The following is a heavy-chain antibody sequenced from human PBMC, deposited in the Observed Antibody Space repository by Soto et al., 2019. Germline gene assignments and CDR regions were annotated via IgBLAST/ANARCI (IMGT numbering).Heavy chain of an antibody. CDR3: ARSLGETTSLFDY. J-gene: IGHJ4*02. CDR2: INPSCGTT. V-gene: IGHV1-46*01. D-gene: IGHD1-26*01. CDR1: GYIFIHCF. Sequence: QVQLVQSGAEMKQPGASVKLSCQASGYIFIHCFMHWVRQAPGQGLEWRGAINPSCGTTTYAQKIPGRVIVTRDTSTSTVYMELSSLGSGDTAMYYCARSLGETTSLFDYWGQGSLVTVSA.